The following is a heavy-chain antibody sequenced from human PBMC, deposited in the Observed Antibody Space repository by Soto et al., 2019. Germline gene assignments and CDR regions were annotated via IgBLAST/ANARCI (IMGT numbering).Heavy chain of an antibody. J-gene: IGHJ6*02. CDR2: ISNDGSKK. D-gene: IGHD5-12*01. Sequence: VAVISNDGSKKYYGDSVQGRFTISRDDSKSTVYVQMDSLKPEDTAVYYCAKTRRGYDMFFYGLDVWGQGTTVTVSS. V-gene: IGHV3-30*18. CDR3: AKTRRGYDMFFYGLDV.